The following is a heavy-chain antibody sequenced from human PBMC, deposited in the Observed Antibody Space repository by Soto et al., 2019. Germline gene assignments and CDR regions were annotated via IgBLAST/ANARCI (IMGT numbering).Heavy chain of an antibody. CDR3: ARGYCTNGVCQSNWFDH. D-gene: IGHD2-8*01. CDR1: GGSFSGYY. J-gene: IGHJ5*02. Sequence: QVQLQQWGAGLLKPSETLSLTCAVYGGSFSGYYWSWIRQPPGKGLEWIGEINHSGSTNYNPSLKSRVTISVDTSKNQFSLKLSSVTAADTAVYYCARGYCTNGVCQSNWFDHWGQGTLVTVSS. CDR2: INHSGST. V-gene: IGHV4-34*01.